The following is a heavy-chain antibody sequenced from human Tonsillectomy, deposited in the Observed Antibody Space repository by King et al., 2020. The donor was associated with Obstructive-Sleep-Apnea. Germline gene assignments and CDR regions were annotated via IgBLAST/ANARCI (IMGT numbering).Heavy chain of an antibody. D-gene: IGHD3-22*01. J-gene: IGHJ3*02. Sequence: VQLVESGGGVVRPGGSLRLSCAASGFTFDDYAMSWVRQAPGKGLEWVSGIHWHGDSGGYANAVKGRFTISRANAKNSLYLQMNSLRAEDTALYYCARLRGALIVVVIGAFDIWGQGTMVTVSS. CDR1: GFTFDDYA. CDR2: IHWHGDSG. V-gene: IGHV3-20*04. CDR3: ARLRGALIVVVIGAFDI.